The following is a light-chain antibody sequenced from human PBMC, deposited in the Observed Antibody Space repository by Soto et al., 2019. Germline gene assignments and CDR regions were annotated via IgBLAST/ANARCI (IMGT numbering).Light chain of an antibody. V-gene: IGLV3-1*01. J-gene: IGLJ1*01. CDR2: QDT. Sequence: SYELTQPPSVSVSPGQTATITCSGDKLGNKYTSWYQQKPGQSPVLIIYQDTRRPSGIPERFSGSNSGTTATLTLSGTQAMDEADYYCQAWDSSYVFGTGTKVTVL. CDR3: QAWDSSYV. CDR1: KLGNKY.